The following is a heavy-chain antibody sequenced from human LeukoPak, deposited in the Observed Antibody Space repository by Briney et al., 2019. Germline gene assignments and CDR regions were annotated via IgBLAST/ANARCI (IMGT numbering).Heavy chain of an antibody. J-gene: IGHJ5*02. Sequence: SETLSLTCTVSGGSISSGSYYWSWIRQPAGKGLEWIGRIYTSGSTNYNPSLKSRVTISVDTSKNHFSLTLSSVTAADTAVYYCARGIAVAGVRSWGQGTLVTVSS. V-gene: IGHV4-61*02. CDR1: GGSISSGSYY. CDR2: IYTSGST. D-gene: IGHD6-19*01. CDR3: ARGIAVAGVRS.